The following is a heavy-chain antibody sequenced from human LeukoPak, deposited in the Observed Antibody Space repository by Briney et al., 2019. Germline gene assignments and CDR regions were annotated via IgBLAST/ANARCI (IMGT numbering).Heavy chain of an antibody. CDR2: IKPDGSQR. J-gene: IGHJ4*02. CDR3: ARDDASSSFTY. Sequence: PGGSLRLSCAASGFRFRDYWMDWLRQAPGMGLEWVASIKPDGSQRDHVDSVKGRFTISRDNAQNSLYLQMNSLRVEDTAVYYCARDDASSSFTYWGQGALVTVSS. CDR1: GFRFRDYW. V-gene: IGHV3-7*01. D-gene: IGHD3-16*01.